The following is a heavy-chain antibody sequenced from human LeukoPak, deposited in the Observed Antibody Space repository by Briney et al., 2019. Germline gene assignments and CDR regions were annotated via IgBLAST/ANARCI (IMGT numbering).Heavy chain of an antibody. CDR3: VLLSLTPG. V-gene: IGHV3-30*02. D-gene: IGHD2-8*01. J-gene: IGHJ4*02. CDR1: GFTFSTYG. CDR2: IRYDGSNK. Sequence: GGSLRLSCGASGFTFSTYGMHWVRQAPGKGLDWVAFIRYDGSNKYYADSVKGRFTISRDNAKNTLYLQMDSLRPEDTAVYYCVLLSLTPGWGQGTLVTVSS.